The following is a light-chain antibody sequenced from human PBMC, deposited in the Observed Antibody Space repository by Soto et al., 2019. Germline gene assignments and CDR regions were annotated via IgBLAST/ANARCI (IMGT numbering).Light chain of an antibody. V-gene: IGLV1-44*01. CDR3: AAWDDSLNGGV. CDR1: SSNIGSNT. Sequence: QSALTQPPSASGTPGQRVTISCSGSSSNIGSNTVNWYQQLPGTAPKLLIYRNDQRPSGVPDRFSGSMSGTSGSLAISGLQSEDEADYYCAAWDDSLNGGVFGGGTKLTVL. CDR2: RND. J-gene: IGLJ3*02.